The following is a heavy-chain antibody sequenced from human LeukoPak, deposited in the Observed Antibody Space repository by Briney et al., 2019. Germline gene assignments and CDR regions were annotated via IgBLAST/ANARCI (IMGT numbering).Heavy chain of an antibody. Sequence: GGSLRLSCAASGFTFSSYSMIWVRQTPGKGLEWVSSISSSSSYIYYADSLKGRFTISRDNSKNTVYLQMNSLRADDTAVYYCAKLGGYYDNSASRYFDYWGQGTLVTVSS. D-gene: IGHD3-22*01. V-gene: IGHV3-21*04. J-gene: IGHJ4*02. CDR2: ISSSSSYI. CDR1: GFTFSSYS. CDR3: AKLGGYYDNSASRYFDY.